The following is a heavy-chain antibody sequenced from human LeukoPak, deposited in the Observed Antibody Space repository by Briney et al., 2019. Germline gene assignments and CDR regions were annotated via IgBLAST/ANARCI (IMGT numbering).Heavy chain of an antibody. CDR2: ISAYNGNT. V-gene: IGHV1-18*01. CDR1: GYTFTSYG. J-gene: IGHJ3*02. CDR3: ARDRGGSGPPDAFDI. Sequence: ASVKVSCKASGYTFTSYGISWVRQAPGQGLEWMGWISAYNGNTSYAQKLQGRVTMTTDTSTSTAYMELRSLRSDDTAVYYCARDRGGSGPPDAFDIWGQGTMVTVSS. D-gene: IGHD3-10*01.